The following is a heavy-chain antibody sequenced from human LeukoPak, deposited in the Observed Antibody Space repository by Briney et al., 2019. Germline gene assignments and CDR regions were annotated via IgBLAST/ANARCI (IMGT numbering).Heavy chain of an antibody. CDR1: GGSISSSSHY. D-gene: IGHD6-19*01. V-gene: IGHV4-39*01. CDR2: IYFSGST. CDR3: ARLKDWYNSGQNKWFDP. J-gene: IGHJ5*02. Sequence: PSETLSLTCTVFGGSISSSSHYWGWIRQPPGEGLEWIGSIYFSGSTYYSPSLKSRVTISVDPSTNQFSLKLSSVTAADTAEYYCARLKDWYNSGQNKWFDPWGQGTLVTVSS.